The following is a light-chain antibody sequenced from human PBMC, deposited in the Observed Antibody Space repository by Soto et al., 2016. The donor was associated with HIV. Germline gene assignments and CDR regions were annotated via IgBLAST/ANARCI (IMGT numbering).Light chain of an antibody. J-gene: IGLJ2*01. V-gene: IGLV3-21*03. CDR3: QVWDAGTDLVV. CDR2: DDS. Sequence: SYELAQPPSVSVAPGKTAKIACGGNNIGIKSVHWYQQRPGQAPILVLYDDSDRPSGIPERFSGSNSGNTATLSISRVEAGDEADYYCQVWDAGTDLVVFGGGTKLTV. CDR1: NIGIKS.